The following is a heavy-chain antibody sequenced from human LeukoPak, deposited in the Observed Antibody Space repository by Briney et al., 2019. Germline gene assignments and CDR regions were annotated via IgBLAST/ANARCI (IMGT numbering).Heavy chain of an antibody. CDR2: VLYDGSDQ. V-gene: IGHV3-30*04. D-gene: IGHD1-1*01. Sequence: GRSLRLSCAASGFTFSSYTMHWVRQAPGKGLEWVAFVLYDGSDQYYADSVKGRFTISRDNSQNTMYLQMSSLRGEDTAVYYCAKDLDGKYTFDYWGQGTLVTVSS. J-gene: IGHJ4*02. CDR1: GFTFSSYT. CDR3: AKDLDGKYTFDY.